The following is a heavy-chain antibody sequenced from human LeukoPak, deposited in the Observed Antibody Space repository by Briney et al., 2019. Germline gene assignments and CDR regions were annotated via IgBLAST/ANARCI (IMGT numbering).Heavy chain of an antibody. D-gene: IGHD1-26*01. CDR2: IKGDGSEK. Sequence: GGSLRLSCAASGFTFSDYWMSWVRQAPGKGLEWVANIKGDGSEKYYVDSVKDRFTISRDNAKNSLFLQMDSLRAEDTAVYYCARDKRVGPSLFDNWGQGTLVTVSS. J-gene: IGHJ4*02. V-gene: IGHV3-7*01. CDR3: ARDKRVGPSLFDN. CDR1: GFTFSDYW.